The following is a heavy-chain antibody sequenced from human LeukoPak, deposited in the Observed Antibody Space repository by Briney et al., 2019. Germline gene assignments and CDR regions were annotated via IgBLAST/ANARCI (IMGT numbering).Heavy chain of an antibody. CDR3: ARRSGGNVFDY. V-gene: IGHV5-51*01. CDR2: IYPGDSDT. D-gene: IGHD4-23*01. CDR1: GYSFTTYW. Sequence: GGSLQISFKGSGYSFTTYWIGWVRPMPGKGLDGMGIIYPGDSDTRYSPSFQGQVTISADKSISTAYLQWSSLKASDTAMYYCARRSGGNVFDYWGQGTLVTVSS. J-gene: IGHJ4*02.